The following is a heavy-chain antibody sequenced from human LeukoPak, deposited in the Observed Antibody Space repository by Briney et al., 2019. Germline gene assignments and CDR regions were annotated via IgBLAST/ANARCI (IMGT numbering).Heavy chain of an antibody. D-gene: IGHD6-13*01. CDR1: GFTFSSYG. V-gene: IGHV3-30*18. J-gene: IGHJ4*02. CDR2: ISYDGSNK. Sequence: GGSLRLSCAASGFTFSSYGMHWVRQAPGKGLEWVAVISYDGSNKYYADSVKGRFTISRDNSKNTLYLQMNSLRAEDTAVYYCAKDRGSAAGENLENWGQGTLVTVSS. CDR3: AKDRGSAAGENLEN.